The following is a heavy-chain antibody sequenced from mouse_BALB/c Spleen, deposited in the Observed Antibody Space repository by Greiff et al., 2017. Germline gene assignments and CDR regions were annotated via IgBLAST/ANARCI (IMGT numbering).Heavy chain of an antibody. V-gene: IGHV1-63*02. D-gene: IGHD2-1*01. CDR2: IYPGGGYT. CDR1: GYTFTNYW. CDR3: ARYYGNYFDY. J-gene: IGHJ2*01. Sequence: QVQLKESGAELVRPGTSVKISCKASGYTFTNYWLGWVKQRPGHGLEWIGDIYPGGGYTNYNEKFKGKATLTADTSSSTAYMQLSSLTSEDSAVYFCARYYGNYFDYWGQGTTLTVSS.